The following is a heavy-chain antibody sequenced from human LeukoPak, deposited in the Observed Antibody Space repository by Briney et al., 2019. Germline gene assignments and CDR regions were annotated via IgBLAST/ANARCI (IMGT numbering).Heavy chain of an antibody. CDR1: GGSIGSSSAY. D-gene: IGHD5-18*01. CDR3: VSPRGFSYGYFDY. CDR2: IYYSKNT. J-gene: IGHJ4*02. Sequence: SESLSLTCTVSGGSIGSSSAYWGWIRQPPGKGLEWIGSIYYSKNTYYHPSLKSRVAISADTSKNQFSLTLGSESATDTAVYYCVSPRGFSYGYFDYWGQGTLVTVSS. V-gene: IGHV4-39*01.